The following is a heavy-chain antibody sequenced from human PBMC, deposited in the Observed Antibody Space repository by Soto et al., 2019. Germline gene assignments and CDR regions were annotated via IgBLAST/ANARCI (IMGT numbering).Heavy chain of an antibody. CDR3: ARGGTVRGVISYYYYYGMDV. Sequence: ASVKVSCKASGYTFTSYGISWVRQAPGQGLEWMGWISAYNGNTNYAQKLQGRVTMTTDTSTSTAYMELRSLRSDDTAVYYCARGGTVRGVISYYYYYGMDVWGQGTTVTVSS. V-gene: IGHV1-18*04. D-gene: IGHD3-10*01. CDR2: ISAYNGNT. CDR1: GYTFTSYG. J-gene: IGHJ6*02.